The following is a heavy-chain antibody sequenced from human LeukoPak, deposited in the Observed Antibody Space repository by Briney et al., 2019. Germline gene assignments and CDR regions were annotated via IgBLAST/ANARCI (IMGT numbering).Heavy chain of an antibody. CDR3: ARVTTVTTSFHFDY. V-gene: IGHV4-34*01. D-gene: IGHD4-17*01. CDR2: IYYSGST. Sequence: SETLSLTCAVYGGSFSGYYWSWIRQPPGKGLEWIGYIYYSGSTYYHPSLKSRVTISLDTSKNQFSLKLSSVTAADTAVYYCARVTTVTTSFHFDYWGQGTLVTVSS. CDR1: GGSFSGYY. J-gene: IGHJ4*02.